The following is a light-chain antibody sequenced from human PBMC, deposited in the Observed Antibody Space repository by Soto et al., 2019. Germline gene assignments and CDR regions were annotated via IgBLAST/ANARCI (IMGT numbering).Light chain of an antibody. Sequence: EIVLTQSPGTLSLSPGERATLSCRASQSVSSSYLAWFPQKPGQAPRLLIYCASSRATGIPDRFSGSGSGTEFTLTISGLEAEDFAVYYCQQYSSSPGTFGQGTKVEIK. CDR2: CAS. CDR3: QQYSSSPGT. J-gene: IGKJ1*01. V-gene: IGKV3-20*01. CDR1: QSVSSSY.